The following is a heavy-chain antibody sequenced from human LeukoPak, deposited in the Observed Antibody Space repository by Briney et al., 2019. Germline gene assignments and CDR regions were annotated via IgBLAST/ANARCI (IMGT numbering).Heavy chain of an antibody. V-gene: IGHV1-2*02. D-gene: IGHD2-2*02. CDR2: INPNSGGT. Sequence: ASEKISCKASGYTFTGYYMHWVRQAPGQGLEWMGWINPNSGGTNYAQKFQGRVTMTRDTSISTAYMELSRLRSDDTAVYYCARSRYCSSTSCYRTGYSSGWYGSHWGQGTLVTVSS. CDR3: ARSRYCSSTSCYRTGYSSGWYGSH. J-gene: IGHJ4*02. CDR1: GYTFTGYY.